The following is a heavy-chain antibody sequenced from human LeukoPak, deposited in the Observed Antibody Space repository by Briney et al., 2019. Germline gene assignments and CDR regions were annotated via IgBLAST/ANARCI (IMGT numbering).Heavy chain of an antibody. Sequence: GGSLRLSCSASGFTFSSYAMHWVRQAPGKGLEYVSAISSNGGSTYYADSVKGRFTISRDNSKNTLYLRMSSLRAEDTAVYYCVSSRGWGPFDYWGQGTLVTVSS. J-gene: IGHJ4*02. V-gene: IGHV3-64D*06. CDR3: VSSRGWGPFDY. D-gene: IGHD6-19*01. CDR1: GFTFSSYA. CDR2: ISSNGGST.